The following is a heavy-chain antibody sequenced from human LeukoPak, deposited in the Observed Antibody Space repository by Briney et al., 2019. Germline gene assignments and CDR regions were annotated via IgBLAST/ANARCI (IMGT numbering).Heavy chain of an antibody. Sequence: GGSLRLSCAASGFTFIDYYMSWVRQAPGKGLEWISYMSSGTTIYYAESMKGRFTISRDNSKSSLYLHMNSLGAEDTAIYYCARVYRRNSYYAIDFWGQGTLVIVSS. CDR2: MSSGTTI. J-gene: IGHJ4*02. CDR1: GFTFIDYY. D-gene: IGHD4-11*01. V-gene: IGHV3-69-1*02. CDR3: ARVYRRNSYYAIDF.